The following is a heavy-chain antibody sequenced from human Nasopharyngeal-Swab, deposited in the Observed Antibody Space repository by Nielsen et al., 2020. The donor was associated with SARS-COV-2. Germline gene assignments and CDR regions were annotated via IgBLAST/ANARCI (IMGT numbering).Heavy chain of an antibody. CDR3: APNYYDGSGYYYWFDP. J-gene: IGHJ5*02. CDR1: GGSITRDIHY. V-gene: IGHV4-39*01. Sequence: SETLSLTCTVSGGSITRDIHYWGWIRQPPGKGLEWIGTIFHSGNTYYNPSLKGRVTISVDTSKNQFSLELTSVTAADTAVYYCAPNYYDGSGYYYWFDPWGRGTLVTVSS. CDR2: IFHSGNT. D-gene: IGHD3-22*01.